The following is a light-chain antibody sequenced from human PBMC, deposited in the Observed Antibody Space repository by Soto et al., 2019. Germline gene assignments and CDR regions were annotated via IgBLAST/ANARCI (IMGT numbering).Light chain of an antibody. CDR2: GAS. CDR3: QQRSTWPLT. V-gene: IGKV3D-20*02. J-gene: IGKJ4*01. CDR1: QSVSSSY. Sequence: ENVLTQSPGTLSLSPGERATLSCRASQSVSSSYLAWYQQKPGQAPRLLIYGASNRATAIPARFSGSGSGTDFTLTISSLEPEDFAVYYCQQRSTWPLTFGGGTKVDI.